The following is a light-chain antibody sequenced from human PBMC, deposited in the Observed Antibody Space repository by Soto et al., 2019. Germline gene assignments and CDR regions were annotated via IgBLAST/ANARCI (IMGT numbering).Light chain of an antibody. V-gene: IGKV3-11*01. CDR3: HQYHNWPPYT. CDR2: DAS. CDR1: QSVSSY. J-gene: IGKJ2*01. Sequence: EIVLTQSPATLSLSPGERATLSCRASQSVSSYLAWYQQNPGQAPRLLIYDASNRATGIPARFSGSGSGTDFTLTISSLEPEDFAVYYCHQYHNWPPYTFGQGTKLEIK.